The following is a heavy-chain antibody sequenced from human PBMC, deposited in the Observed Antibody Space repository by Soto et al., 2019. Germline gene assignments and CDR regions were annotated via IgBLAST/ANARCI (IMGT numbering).Heavy chain of an antibody. CDR1: GGTFSSYA. CDR2: IIPTFGTA. J-gene: IGHJ5*02. V-gene: IGHV1-69*06. D-gene: IGHD2-15*01. CDR3: AHIVVVVAATRANWFDP. Sequence: QVQLVQSGAEVKKPGSSVKVSCKASGGTFSSYAISWVRQAPGQGLEWMGGIIPTFGTANYAQKFQGRVTITADKSTSTAYMELSSLRSEDTAVYYCAHIVVVVAATRANWFDPWGQGTLVTVSS.